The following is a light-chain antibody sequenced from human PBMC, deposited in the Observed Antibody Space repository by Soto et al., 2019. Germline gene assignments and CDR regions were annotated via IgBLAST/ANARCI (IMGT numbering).Light chain of an antibody. Sequence: QAVVTQPPSVSDAPRQRVTISCSGSSSNIGENYVNWYQQVPGKAPKLLLYHDDLRPSGVSDRFSGSKSGTSASLAISGLQSEDEADYYCESWDDTLKGHVFGGGTKLTVL. V-gene: IGLV1-36*01. CDR1: SSNIGENY. CDR2: HDD. CDR3: ESWDDTLKGHV. J-gene: IGLJ3*02.